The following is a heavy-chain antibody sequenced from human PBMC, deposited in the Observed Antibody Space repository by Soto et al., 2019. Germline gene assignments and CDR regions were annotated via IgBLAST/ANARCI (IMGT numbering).Heavy chain of an antibody. Sequence: EVQLVESGGGLVKPGGSLRLSCAASGFTFSSYSMNWVRQAPGKGLEWVSSISSSSSYIYYADSVKGRFTISRDNAKNSLYLQMNSLRAEDTAVYYCARGTSGYDLVYFDYWGQGTLVTVSS. CDR1: GFTFSSYS. V-gene: IGHV3-21*01. J-gene: IGHJ4*02. CDR3: ARGTSGYDLVYFDY. D-gene: IGHD5-12*01. CDR2: ISSSSSYI.